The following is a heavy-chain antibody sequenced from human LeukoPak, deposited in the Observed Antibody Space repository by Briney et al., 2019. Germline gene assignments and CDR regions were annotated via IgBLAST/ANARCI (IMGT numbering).Heavy chain of an antibody. D-gene: IGHD5-18*01. J-gene: IGHJ4*02. CDR2: ISSSSSYI. Sequence: AGGSLRLSCAASGFTFSSYSMNWVRQAPGKGLEWVSSISSSSSYIYYADSVKGRFTISRDNAKKSLYLQMNSLRAEDTAVYYCARELAFGYSYGYGDYWGQGTLVTISS. V-gene: IGHV3-21*01. CDR1: GFTFSSYS. CDR3: ARELAFGYSYGYGDY.